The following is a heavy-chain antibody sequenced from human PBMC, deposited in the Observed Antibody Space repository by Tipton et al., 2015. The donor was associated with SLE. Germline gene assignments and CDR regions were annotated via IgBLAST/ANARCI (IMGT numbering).Heavy chain of an antibody. J-gene: IGHJ5*02. Sequence: TLSLTCTVSGGSISSYYWSWIRLTSGERLAWIGYTHTGGSTNYNPSAKSRVSLSVDTSKNQFSLKLTSVTAADTGVYYCASGGYYGSGSYYGGWFDPWGQGTLVTVSS. CDR1: GGSISSYY. V-gene: IGHV4-4*08. D-gene: IGHD3-10*01. CDR3: ASGGYYGSGSYYGGWFDP. CDR2: THTGGST.